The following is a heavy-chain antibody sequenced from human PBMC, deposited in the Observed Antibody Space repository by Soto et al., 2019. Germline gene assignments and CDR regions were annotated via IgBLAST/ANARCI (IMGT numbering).Heavy chain of an antibody. J-gene: IGHJ4*02. CDR3: ARLPLAAAYSDANS. CDR2: IDPSDSYI. D-gene: IGHD6-13*01. V-gene: IGHV5-10-1*01. CDR1: GYSFTSYW. Sequence: EVQLVQSGAEVKKPGESLRISCKGSGYSFTSYWITWVRQMPGKGLEWMGRIDPSDSYINYSPSFQGHVTISADKSISTAYPPWSSPKAPDTAMYYCARLPLAAAYSDANSWGQGTLVTVSS.